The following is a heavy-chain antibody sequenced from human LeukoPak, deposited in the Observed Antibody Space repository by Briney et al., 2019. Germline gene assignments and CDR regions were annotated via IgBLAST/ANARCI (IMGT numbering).Heavy chain of an antibody. J-gene: IGHJ4*02. V-gene: IGHV3-20*04. Sequence: GGSLGLSCAASGFSFDDYAMSWVRQDPGKGLEWVSSINRNGGSTAYAESVEGRFTISRDNAKNSLYLQMNSLRAEDTALYYCARTQIGYCSGTSCTLYYFDYWGQGTLVTVSS. CDR1: GFSFDDYA. D-gene: IGHD2-2*01. CDR2: INRNGGST. CDR3: ARTQIGYCSGTSCTLYYFDY.